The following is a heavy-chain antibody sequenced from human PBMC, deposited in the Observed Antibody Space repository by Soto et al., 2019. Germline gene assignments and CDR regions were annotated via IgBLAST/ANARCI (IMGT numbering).Heavy chain of an antibody. Sequence: PSETLSLTCTVSGGSISSYYWSWIRQPPGKGLEWIGYIYYSGSTNYNPSLKSRVTISVDTSKNQFSLKLSSVTAADTAVYYCARGFIDATTDYFDYWGQGTLVTVSS. D-gene: IGHD3-16*02. CDR2: IYYSGST. V-gene: IGHV4-59*01. J-gene: IGHJ4*02. CDR1: GGSISSYY. CDR3: ARGFIDATTDYFDY.